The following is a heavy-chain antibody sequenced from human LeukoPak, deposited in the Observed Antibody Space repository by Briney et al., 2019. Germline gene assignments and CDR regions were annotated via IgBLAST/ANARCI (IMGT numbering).Heavy chain of an antibody. J-gene: IGHJ4*02. D-gene: IGHD6-6*01. V-gene: IGHV1-18*01. CDR3: ARVDHRGIAARRMGY. Sequence: ASVKVSCKASGYTFASYGISWVRRAPGQGLEWMGWISAYNGNTNYAQKLQGRVTMTTDTSTSTAYMELRSLRSDDTAVYYCARVDHRGIAARRMGYWGQGTLVTVSS. CDR2: ISAYNGNT. CDR1: GYTFASYG.